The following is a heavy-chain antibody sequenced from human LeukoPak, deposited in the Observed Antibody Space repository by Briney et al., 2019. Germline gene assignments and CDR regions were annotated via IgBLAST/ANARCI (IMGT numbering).Heavy chain of an antibody. J-gene: IGHJ3*02. CDR3: ARGAVGAYDAFDI. V-gene: IGHV1-8*01. D-gene: IGHD1-26*01. Sequence: GASVKVSCKASGYTFTSYGINWVRQATGQGLEWMGWMNPNSGNTGYAQKFQGRVTMTRNTSISTAYMKLSSLRSEDTAVYYCARGAVGAYDAFDIWGQATMVTVSS. CDR2: MNPNSGNT. CDR1: GYTFTSYG.